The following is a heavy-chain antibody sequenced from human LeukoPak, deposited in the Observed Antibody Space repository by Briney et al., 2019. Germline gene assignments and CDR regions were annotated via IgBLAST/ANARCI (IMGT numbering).Heavy chain of an antibody. V-gene: IGHV3-7*01. J-gene: IGHJ5*02. CDR2: IKEDGSEK. D-gene: IGHD5-18*01. Sequence: GGSLRLTCAASGFTFSTYWMSWVRQAPGKGLEWVANIKEDGSEKYYLDSVKGRFTISRDNAKNSVYLQMNSLRAKDTALYYCARRGYSFGFDPWGQGTLVTVSS. CDR3: ARRGYSFGFDP. CDR1: GFTFSTYW.